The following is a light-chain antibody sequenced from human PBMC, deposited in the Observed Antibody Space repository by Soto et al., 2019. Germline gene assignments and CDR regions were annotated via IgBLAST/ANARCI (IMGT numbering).Light chain of an antibody. Sequence: EIVVTQSPGTLSLSPGERATLSCRASQSVSSSYLAWYQQKPGQAPRLLIYGASSRATGIPDRFGGSGSGTDFTLTISRLEPEDFAVYYCQQYGSSLFTFGPGTKVDIK. CDR3: QQYGSSLFT. V-gene: IGKV3-20*01. J-gene: IGKJ3*01. CDR2: GAS. CDR1: QSVSSSY.